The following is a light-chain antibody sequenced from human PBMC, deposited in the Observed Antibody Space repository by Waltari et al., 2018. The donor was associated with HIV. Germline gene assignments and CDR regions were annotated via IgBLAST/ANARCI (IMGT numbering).Light chain of an antibody. CDR3: QAWDSSTVV. CDR2: EDN. CDR1: KLGNKY. J-gene: IGLJ2*01. Sequence: SYEVTQPPSVSVSPGQTASITCSGHKLGNKYTAWYQQKPDQSPVLVIYEDNKRRSGTPGRFSGSNSGDTATLTISGTQAMDEADYYCQAWDSSTVVFGGGTRLTVL. V-gene: IGLV3-1*01.